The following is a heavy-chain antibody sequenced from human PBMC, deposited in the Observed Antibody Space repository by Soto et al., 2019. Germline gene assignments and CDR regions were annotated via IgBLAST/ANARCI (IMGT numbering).Heavy chain of an antibody. CDR3: AREHTPYYCSSMSCSYFDY. J-gene: IGHJ4*02. CDR1: GYSISSGYY. CDR2: IYHSGST. D-gene: IGHD2-2*01. Sequence: SETLSLTCAVSGYSISSGYYWGWIRQPPGKGLECIGTIYHSGSTYYNPSLKSRVTISVDTSKNQFSLKLSSVTAADTAVYYCAREHTPYYCSSMSCSYFDYWGQGTLVNVSS. V-gene: IGHV4-38-2*01.